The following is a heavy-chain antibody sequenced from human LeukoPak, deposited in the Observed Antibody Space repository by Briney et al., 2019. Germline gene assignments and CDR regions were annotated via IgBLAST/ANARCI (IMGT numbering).Heavy chain of an antibody. V-gene: IGHV1-18*01. Sequence: ASVKVSCKASGYTFTNYAITWVRQAPGQGPEWMGWISPYNGDRRDALKLQDRVTMTTDTSTTTAYMELRSLRSDDTAVYYCARLRLGELSLGFDPWGQGTLVTVSS. CDR3: ARLRLGELSLGFDP. CDR1: GYTFTNYA. D-gene: IGHD3-16*02. CDR2: ISPYNGDR. J-gene: IGHJ5*02.